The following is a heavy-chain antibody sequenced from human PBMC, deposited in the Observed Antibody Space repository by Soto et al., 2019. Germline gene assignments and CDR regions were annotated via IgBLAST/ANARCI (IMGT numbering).Heavy chain of an antibody. CDR3: AKDLKHPHYIWGSYRPTTSGEVDI. V-gene: IGHV3-23*01. D-gene: IGHD3-16*02. CDR1: GFTFSSYA. Sequence: EVQLLESGGGLVQPGGSLRLSCAASGFTFSSYAMSWVRQAPGKGLEWVSAISGSGGSTYYADSVKGRFTISRDNSKNTLDLQMNSLRAEDTAVYYCAKDLKHPHYIWGSYRPTTSGEVDIWGQGTMVTVSS. CDR2: ISGSGGST. J-gene: IGHJ3*02.